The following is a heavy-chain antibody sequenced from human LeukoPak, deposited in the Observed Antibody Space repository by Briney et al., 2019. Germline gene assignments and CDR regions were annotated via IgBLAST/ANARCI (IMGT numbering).Heavy chain of an antibody. CDR3: ARDRFDDGSGSYYNYYYYYMDV. D-gene: IGHD3-10*01. CDR1: GFTFDDYG. CDR2: INWNGGST. V-gene: IGHV3-20*04. J-gene: IGHJ6*03. Sequence: GGSLRLSCAASGFTFDDYGMSWVRQAPGKGLEWVSGINWNGGSTGYADSVKGRFTISRDNAKNSLYLQMNSLRAEDTAVYYCARDRFDDGSGSYYNYYYYYMDVWGKGTTVTVSS.